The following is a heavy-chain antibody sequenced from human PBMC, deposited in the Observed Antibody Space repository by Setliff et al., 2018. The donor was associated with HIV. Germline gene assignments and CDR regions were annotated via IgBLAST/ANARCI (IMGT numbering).Heavy chain of an antibody. Sequence: ASETLSLTCTVSGGSINSSLYYWAWIRQPPGKGLEWIGNMYYSGSIFYKPSLKSRVTISVDTSKNQFSLKPSSVTAADTAVYYCARATYYDSSGVFDYWGQGTLVTVSS. D-gene: IGHD3-22*01. CDR1: GGSINSSLYY. J-gene: IGHJ4*02. CDR2: MYYSGSI. CDR3: ARATYYDSSGVFDY. V-gene: IGHV4-39*07.